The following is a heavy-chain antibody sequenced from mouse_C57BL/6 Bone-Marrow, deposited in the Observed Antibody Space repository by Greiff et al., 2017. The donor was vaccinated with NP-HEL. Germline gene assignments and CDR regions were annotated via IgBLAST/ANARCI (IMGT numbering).Heavy chain of an antibody. CDR3: ARDYGSSYWYFDV. CDR2: IYPGGGYT. CDR1: GYTFTNYW. J-gene: IGHJ1*03. D-gene: IGHD1-1*01. Sequence: QVQLKQSGAELVRPGTSVKMSCKASGYTFTNYWIGWAKQRPGHGLEWIGDIYPGGGYTNYNEKFKGKATLTADKSSSTAYMQFSSLTSEDSAIYYCARDYGSSYWYFDVWGTETTVTVSS. V-gene: IGHV1-63*01.